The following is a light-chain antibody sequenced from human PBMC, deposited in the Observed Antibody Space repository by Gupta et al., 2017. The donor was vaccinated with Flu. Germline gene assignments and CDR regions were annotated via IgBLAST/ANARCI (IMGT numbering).Light chain of an antibody. V-gene: IGKV1-39*01. CDR3: HQSDSNPPIT. CDR1: QSISSY. J-gene: IGKJ5*01. Sequence: DIHITQSPFSLSAFVVDRVTITCRAIQSISSYLNWYQQKPGKAPKLLIYAASSVQSGVPSRFGGSGSGTDFTLTISSLQPEDFAAYYCHQSDSNPPITFGQGTRLEIK. CDR2: AAS.